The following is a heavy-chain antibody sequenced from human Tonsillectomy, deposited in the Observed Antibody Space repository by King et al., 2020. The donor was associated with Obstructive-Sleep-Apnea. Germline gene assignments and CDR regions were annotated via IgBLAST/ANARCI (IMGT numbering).Heavy chain of an antibody. D-gene: IGHD2-15*01. J-gene: IGHJ5*02. CDR3: ARGYCSGGSCVSYNWFDP. V-gene: IGHV4-4*07. CDR1: GGSISSYY. CDR2: IYTSGST. Sequence: QLQESGPGLVKPSETLSLTCTVSGGSISSYYWSWIRQPAGKGLEWIGRIYTSGSTNYNPSLKSRVTMPVDTSKNQFSLKLSSVTAADTAVYYCARGYCSGGSCVSYNWFDPWGQGTLVTVSS.